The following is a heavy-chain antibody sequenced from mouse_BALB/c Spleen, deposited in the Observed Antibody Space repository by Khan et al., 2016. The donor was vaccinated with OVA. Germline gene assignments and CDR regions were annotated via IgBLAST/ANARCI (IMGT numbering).Heavy chain of an antibody. J-gene: IGHJ4*01. CDR1: GYTFTSYW. V-gene: IGHV1-87*01. CDR2: IYPGDGDT. Sequence: QVQLKESGAELARPGASVKLSCKASGYTFTSYWMQWVKQRPGQGLEWIGAIYPGDGDTRYTQKFKGKATLTADKSSNTAYMQLSSLASEDSAGDCVASGIPYYYAMDYWGQGTTVTVSS. CDR3: ASGIPYYYAMDY.